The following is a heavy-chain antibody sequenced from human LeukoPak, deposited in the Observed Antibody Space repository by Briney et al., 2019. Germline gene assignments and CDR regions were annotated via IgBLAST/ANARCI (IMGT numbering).Heavy chain of an antibody. CDR2: INPNRGGT. Sequence: ASVKVSCKASGYTFTDYYMHWVRQAPGQGLEWMGWINPNRGGTNYAQMFQGRVTMTRDTSISAAYMELSRLGSDDTALYYCARGSKTAVLPYYYYYMDVWGKGTTVTVSS. D-gene: IGHD2-2*01. J-gene: IGHJ6*03. CDR1: GYTFTDYY. V-gene: IGHV1-2*02. CDR3: ARGSKTAVLPYYYYYMDV.